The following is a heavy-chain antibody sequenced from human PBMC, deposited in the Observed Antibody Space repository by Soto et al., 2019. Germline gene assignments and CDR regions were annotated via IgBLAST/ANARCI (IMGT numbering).Heavy chain of an antibody. D-gene: IGHD6-25*01. CDR1: GGSISSYY. Sequence: SETLSLTCTVSGGSISSYYWSWIRQPPGKGLEWIGEINHSGSTNYNPSLKSRVTISVDTSKNQFSLKLSSVTAADTAVYYCARGPGIAAYWGQGTLVTVSS. CDR2: INHSGST. V-gene: IGHV4-34*01. CDR3: ARGPGIAAY. J-gene: IGHJ4*02.